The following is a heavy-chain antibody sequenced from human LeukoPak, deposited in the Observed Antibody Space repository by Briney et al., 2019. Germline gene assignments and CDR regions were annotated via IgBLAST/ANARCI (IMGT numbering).Heavy chain of an antibody. D-gene: IGHD2-2*01. CDR2: ISGSGGST. CDR1: GFTFSSYA. V-gene: IGHV3-23*01. CDR3: ATNDTKSLDIVVVPAAKGFDP. J-gene: IGHJ5*02. Sequence: GGSLRLSCAASGFTFSSYAMSWVRQAPGKGLEWVSAISGSGGSTYYAGSVKGRFTISRDNSKNTLYLQMNSLRAEDTAVYYCATNDTKSLDIVVVPAAKGFDPWGQGTLVTVSS.